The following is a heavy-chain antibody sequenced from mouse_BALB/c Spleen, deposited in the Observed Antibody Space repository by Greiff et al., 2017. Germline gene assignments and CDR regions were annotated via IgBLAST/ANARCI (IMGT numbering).Heavy chain of an antibody. CDR1: GYTFTSYV. CDR3: ARGGQYDYFPWFAY. D-gene: IGHD2-4*01. J-gene: IGHJ3*01. Sequence: EVQLQQSGPELVKPGASVKMSCKASGYTFTSYVMHWVKQKPGQGLEWIGYINPYNDGTKYNEKFKGKATLTSDKSSSTAYMELSSLTSEDSAVYYCARGGQYDYFPWFAYWGQGTLVTVSA. V-gene: IGHV1-14*01. CDR2: INPYNDGT.